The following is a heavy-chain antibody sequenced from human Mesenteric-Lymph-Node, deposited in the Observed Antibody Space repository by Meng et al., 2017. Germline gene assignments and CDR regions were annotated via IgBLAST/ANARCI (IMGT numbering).Heavy chain of an antibody. Sequence: GGSLRLSCAASGFTFSDYYMSWIRQAPGKGLEWVSYISSSGSTIYYADSVKGRFTISRDNAKNSLYLQMNSLRAEDTAVYYCAREGFDWLTYYYYYGMDVWGQGTTVTVSS. V-gene: IGHV3-11*01. CDR3: AREGFDWLTYYYYYGMDV. CDR1: GFTFSDYY. D-gene: IGHD3-9*01. CDR2: ISSSGSTI. J-gene: IGHJ6*02.